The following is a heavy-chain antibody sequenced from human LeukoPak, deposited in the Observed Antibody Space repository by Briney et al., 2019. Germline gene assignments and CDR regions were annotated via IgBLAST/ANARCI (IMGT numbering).Heavy chain of an antibody. CDR1: GGSMSSYY. Sequence: PSETLSLTCSVSGGSMSSYYWSWLRQSPGKGLEWIGYIYHSGSTDYNSSLKSRVTISVDTSKNQFSLKLSSVTAADTAVYYCARASLGSGTVFDYWGQGTLVTVSS. CDR2: IYHSGST. J-gene: IGHJ4*02. D-gene: IGHD3-10*01. CDR3: ARASLGSGTVFDY. V-gene: IGHV4-59*12.